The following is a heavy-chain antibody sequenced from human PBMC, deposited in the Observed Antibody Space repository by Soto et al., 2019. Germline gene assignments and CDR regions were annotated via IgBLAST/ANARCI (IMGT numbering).Heavy chain of an antibody. V-gene: IGHV4-39*01. CDR3: ARRERAAGTDWWFDS. CDR2: IYYSGST. CDR1: GGSISSSSFH. D-gene: IGHD6-13*01. J-gene: IGHJ5*01. Sequence: SETLSLTCTVSGGSISSSSFHWGWIRQPPGKRLEWIGSIYYSGSTYYSPSLKSRVTISVDTSKNQFSLKLSSVTAADTAVYYCARRERAAGTDWWFDSWGQGTLVTVSS.